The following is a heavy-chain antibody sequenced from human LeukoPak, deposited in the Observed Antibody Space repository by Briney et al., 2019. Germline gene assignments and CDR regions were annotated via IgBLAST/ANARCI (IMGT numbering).Heavy chain of an antibody. CDR2: ITRTCDST. CDR3: AKDPPESDY. CDR1: GFTFNSYA. J-gene: IGHJ4*02. Sequence: GGSLRLSCVASGFTFNSYAMTWVRQAPGKGLEWVSAITRTCDSTKYADSVKGRFTISRDNSKNTLYLQMNSLRVEDTAVYYCAKDPPESDYWGQGSLVTVS. V-gene: IGHV3-23*01.